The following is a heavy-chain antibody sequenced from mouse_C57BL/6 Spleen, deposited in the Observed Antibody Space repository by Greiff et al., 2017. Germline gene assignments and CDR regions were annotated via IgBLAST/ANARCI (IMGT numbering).Heavy chain of an antibody. CDR1: GFTFSSYG. J-gene: IGHJ4*01. V-gene: IGHV5-6*01. Sequence: EVKLMESGGDLVKPGGSLKLSCAASGFTFSSYGMSWVRQTPDKRLEWVATISSGGSYTYYPDSVKGRFTISRDNAKNTLYLQMSSLKSEDTAMYYCARVTTVVDAMDYWGQGTSVTVSS. D-gene: IGHD1-1*01. CDR2: ISSGGSYT. CDR3: ARVTTVVDAMDY.